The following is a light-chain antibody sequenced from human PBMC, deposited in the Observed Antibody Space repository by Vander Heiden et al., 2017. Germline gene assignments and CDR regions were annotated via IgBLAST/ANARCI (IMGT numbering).Light chain of an antibody. V-gene: IGKV4-1*01. CDR2: WAS. CDR3: QQDDNTAPLS. J-gene: IGKJ4*01. CDR1: QSVLNSSNNKNY. Sequence: DIVMTQSPDSLAVSLGERATINCKSSQSVLNSSNNKNYLAWYQQKPGQPPKLLIYWASTRESGVPDRFSGSGYGTDFTLTISSLQAEDVAVYHCQQDDNTAPLSFGGGTKVEIK.